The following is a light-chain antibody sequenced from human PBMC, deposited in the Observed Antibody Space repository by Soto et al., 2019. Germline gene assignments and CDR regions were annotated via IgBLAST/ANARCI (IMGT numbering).Light chain of an antibody. CDR1: QSVSSN. CDR3: QQYGSSPYT. J-gene: IGKJ5*01. CDR2: DAS. Sequence: EIVLTQSPATLCLSPGEGATLSCLASQSVSSNLAWYQQKPGQAPRLLIYDASNRATGIPVRFSGSGSGTDFTLTISRLEPEDFAVYYCQQYGSSPYTFGQGTRLEIK. V-gene: IGKV3-20*01.